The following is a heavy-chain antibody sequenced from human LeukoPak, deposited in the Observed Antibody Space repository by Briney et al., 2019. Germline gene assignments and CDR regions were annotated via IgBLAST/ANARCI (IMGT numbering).Heavy chain of an antibody. CDR3: ARGGGLDV. CDR2: IWYDGSNK. V-gene: IGHV3-33*01. CDR1: GSTFSSYG. J-gene: IGHJ6*02. D-gene: IGHD3-16*01. Sequence: PGGSLRLSCAASGSTFSSYGMHWVRQAPGKGLEWVAVIWYDGSNKYYADSVKGRFTISRDNSKNTLYLQMNSLRAEDTAVYFCARGGGLDVWGQGATVTVSS.